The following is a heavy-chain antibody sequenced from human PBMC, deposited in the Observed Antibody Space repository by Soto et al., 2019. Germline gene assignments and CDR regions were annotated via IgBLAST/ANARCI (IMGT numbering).Heavy chain of an antibody. CDR2: IWYDGSNK. V-gene: IGHV3-33*01. CDR3: ARDCGVAAATYYFDY. CDR1: GFTFSSYG. D-gene: IGHD6-13*01. J-gene: IGHJ4*02. Sequence: QVQLVESGGGVVQPGRSLRLSCAASGFTFSSYGMHWVRQAPGKGLEWVAVIWYDGSNKYYADSVKGRFTISRDNSKNTLYLQMNSLRAEDTAVYYCARDCGVAAATYYFDYWGQGTLVTVSS.